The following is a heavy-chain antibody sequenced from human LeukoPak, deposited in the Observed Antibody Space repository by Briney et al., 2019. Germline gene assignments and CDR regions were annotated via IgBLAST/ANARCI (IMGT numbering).Heavy chain of an antibody. D-gene: IGHD6-19*01. V-gene: IGHV1-18*01. CDR2: ISAYNGNT. CDR3: ARDGRIAVAGSQDYFDY. CDR1: GYTFTSYG. Sequence: GASVKVSCKASGYTFTSYGISWVRRAPGQGLEWMGWISAYNGNTNYAQKLQGRVTMTTDTSTSTAYMELRSLRSDDTAVYYCARDGRIAVAGSQDYFDYWGQGTLVTVSS. J-gene: IGHJ4*02.